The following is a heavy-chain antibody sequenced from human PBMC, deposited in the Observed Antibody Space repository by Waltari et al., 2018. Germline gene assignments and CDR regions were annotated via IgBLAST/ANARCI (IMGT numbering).Heavy chain of an antibody. D-gene: IGHD6-13*01. CDR3: ASTDSSLRGMDV. J-gene: IGHJ6*02. V-gene: IGHV4-38-2*01. CDR1: GYSISSGYY. CDR2: IYHSGST. Sequence: QVQLQESGPGLVKPSETLSLTCAVSGYSISSGYYWGWIRQPPGKGLAWIGSIYHSGSTYYNPSLKSRVTISVDTSKNQFSLKLSSVTAADTAVYYCASTDSSLRGMDVWGQGTTVTVSS.